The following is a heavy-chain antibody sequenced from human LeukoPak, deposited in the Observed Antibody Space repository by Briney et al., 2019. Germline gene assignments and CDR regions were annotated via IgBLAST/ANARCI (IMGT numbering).Heavy chain of an antibody. CDR1: GFTFSDYY. D-gene: IGHD6-19*01. Sequence: PGGSLRLFRAASGFTFSDYYMSWIRQAPGKGLEWVSYISSSGSTIYYADSVKGRFTISRDNAKNSLYLQMNSLRAEDTAVYYCARDGLPAASAGYSSGWFDYWGQGTLLTVSS. V-gene: IGHV3-11*01. CDR3: ARDGLPAASAGYSSGWFDY. CDR2: ISSSGSTI. J-gene: IGHJ4*02.